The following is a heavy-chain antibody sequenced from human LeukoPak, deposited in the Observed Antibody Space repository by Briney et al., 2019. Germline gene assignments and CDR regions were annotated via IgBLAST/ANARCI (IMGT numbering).Heavy chain of an antibody. V-gene: IGHV3-21*01. CDR3: ARDRQGAGTGTDY. CDR1: GFTFSTYN. Sequence: PGGSLRLSCAASGFTFSTYNMNWVRQAPGKGLEWVSSISSSSTYIYYADSVKGRFTISRDNAKNSLYLQMNSLRAEDTAVYSCARDRQGAGTGTDYWGQGTLVTVSS. J-gene: IGHJ4*02. CDR2: ISSSSTYI. D-gene: IGHD6-19*01.